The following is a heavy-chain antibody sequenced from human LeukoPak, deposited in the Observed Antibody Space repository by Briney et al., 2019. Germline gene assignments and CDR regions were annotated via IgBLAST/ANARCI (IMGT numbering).Heavy chain of an antibody. CDR2: INDSGST. Sequence: SETLSLTCAAYGGSFSDYYRSWIRQPPGKGLEWIGEINDSGSTYYNPSLRSRVTMSIDTSKNQFSLKLTSVTAADTAVYYCARAYYYYMDVWGKGTTVTVSS. CDR1: GGSFSDYY. CDR3: ARAYYYYMDV. J-gene: IGHJ6*03. V-gene: IGHV4-34*01.